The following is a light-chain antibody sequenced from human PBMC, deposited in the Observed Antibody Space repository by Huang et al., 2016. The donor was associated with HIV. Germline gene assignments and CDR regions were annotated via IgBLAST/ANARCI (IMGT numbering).Light chain of an antibody. J-gene: IGKJ1*01. CDR3: QQYYSSPQT. CDR2: WAS. Sequence: DIIMTQSPDSLAVSLGGRATLNCRSSQSVYSSSTRKDYMAWFQQKPGQPPRLLLFWASTREAGVPDRFSGSGSGTHFTLTIANLEAEDAAIYYCQQYYSSPQTFGQGTRVEVK. CDR1: QSVYSSSTRKDY. V-gene: IGKV4-1*01.